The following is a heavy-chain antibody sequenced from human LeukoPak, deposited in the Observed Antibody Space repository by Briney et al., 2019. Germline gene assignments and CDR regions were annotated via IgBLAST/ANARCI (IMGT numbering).Heavy chain of an antibody. CDR3: ATGDGDSRYYFDS. V-gene: IGHV3-74*01. J-gene: IGHJ4*02. CDR1: GFSLSTYW. Sequence: AGSLRLSCAASGFSLSTYWMHWVRQAPGKGLVWVSRISSDGSSTNYADSVKGRFTISRDNAKNTLYLQVNSLRAEDTAVYYCATGDGDSRYYFDSWGQGTLVTVSS. D-gene: IGHD4-17*01. CDR2: ISSDGSST.